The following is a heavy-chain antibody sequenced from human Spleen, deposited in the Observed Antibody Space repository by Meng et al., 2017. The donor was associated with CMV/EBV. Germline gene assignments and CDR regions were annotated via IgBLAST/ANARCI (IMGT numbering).Heavy chain of an antibody. CDR2: IKSDGSSI. J-gene: IGHJ6*02. Sequence: GESLKISCAASGFTFSSYWMHWVRQAPGKGLVWVSRIKSDGSSIIYADSVKGRFTISRDNAKNTLYLQMKSLRAEDTAVYYCASRYGMDVWGQGTAVTVSS. V-gene: IGHV3-74*01. CDR3: ASRYGMDV. CDR1: GFTFSSYW.